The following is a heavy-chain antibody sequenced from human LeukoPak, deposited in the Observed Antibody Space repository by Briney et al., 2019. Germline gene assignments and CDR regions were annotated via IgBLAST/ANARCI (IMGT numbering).Heavy chain of an antibody. D-gene: IGHD2-15*01. V-gene: IGHV5-51*01. J-gene: IGHJ3*02. CDR1: GYSFASYW. Sequence: GGSLKISCKGSGYSFASYWIGWVRQMPGKGLEWMGIIYPGDSDTRYSPSFQGQVTISADKSISTAYLQWSSLKASDTAMYYCARPNCSGGSCYYGAFDIWGQGTMVTVSS. CDR3: ARPNCSGGSCYYGAFDI. CDR2: IYPGDSDT.